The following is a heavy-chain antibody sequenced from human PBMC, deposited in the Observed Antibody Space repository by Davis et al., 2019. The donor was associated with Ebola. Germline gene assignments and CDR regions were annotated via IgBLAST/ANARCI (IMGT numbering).Heavy chain of an antibody. V-gene: IGHV3-7*01. CDR3: AREDQYNTFDY. Sequence: GESLKISCAASEFTVSSYWMTWVRQVPGKGLEWVANINQDGSGKYYVDSVKGRFTISRDNVENSLYLQINSLRAEDTAVYYCAREDQYNTFDYWGQGALVTVSS. CDR2: INQDGSGK. J-gene: IGHJ4*02. D-gene: IGHD1-1*01. CDR1: EFTVSSYW.